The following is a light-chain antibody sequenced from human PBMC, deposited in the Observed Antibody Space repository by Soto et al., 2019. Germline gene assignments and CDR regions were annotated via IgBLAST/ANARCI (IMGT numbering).Light chain of an antibody. J-gene: IGKJ1*01. V-gene: IGKV3-11*01. CDR3: HQRQSWPRT. Sequence: EIVLTQSPVTQSSSPGDRVTLSGRASQYINTRLAWYQNRPGQAPRILIYQTSIRAAGIPARFSASGSGTDFNLTISEVQTEDFALYYCHQRQSWPRTFGQGTKVDIK. CDR2: QTS. CDR1: QYINTR.